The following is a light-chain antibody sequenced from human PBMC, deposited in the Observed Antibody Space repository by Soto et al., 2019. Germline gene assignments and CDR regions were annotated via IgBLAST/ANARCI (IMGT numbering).Light chain of an antibody. J-gene: IGKJ5*01. V-gene: IGKV3-11*01. CDR2: ETI. CDR1: QSVTNY. CDR3: QHRSHWLIT. Sequence: EIVLTQSPATLSLSPGERATLSCRASQSVTNYLAWYQQKAGQAPRLLIYETIHRATGIPARFSGSGSGTDFTLTISSLEPEDFPVYYCQHRSHWLITFGQGTRLEIK.